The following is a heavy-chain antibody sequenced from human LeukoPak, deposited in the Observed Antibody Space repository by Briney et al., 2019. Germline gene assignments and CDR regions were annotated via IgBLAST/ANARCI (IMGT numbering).Heavy chain of an antibody. CDR2: ISAYNGNT. CDR1: GYTFTSYS. D-gene: IGHD2-15*01. CDR3: ARDSGYCSGGSCYFSDH. J-gene: IGHJ4*02. Sequence: ASVKVSCKASGYTFTSYSINWARQAPGQGLEWMGWISAYNGNTNYAQKLQGRVTMTTDTSTSTAYMELRSLRSDDTAVYYCARDSGYCSGGSCYFSDHWGQGTLVTVSS. V-gene: IGHV1-18*04.